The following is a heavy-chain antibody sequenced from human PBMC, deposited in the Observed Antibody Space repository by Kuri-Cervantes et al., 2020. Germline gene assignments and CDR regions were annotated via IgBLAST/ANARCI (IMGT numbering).Heavy chain of an antibody. CDR3: ARVGDYDSSGDGAFDV. CDR2: IIPIFGTA. Sequence: SVKVSCKASGGAFSSYAISWVRQAPGQGLEWMGGIIPIFGTANYAQKFQGRVTITTDESTNTAYMELSSLRSEDTAVYYCARVGDYDSSGDGAFDVWGQGTMVTVSS. CDR1: GGAFSSYA. V-gene: IGHV1-69*05. D-gene: IGHD3-22*01. J-gene: IGHJ3*01.